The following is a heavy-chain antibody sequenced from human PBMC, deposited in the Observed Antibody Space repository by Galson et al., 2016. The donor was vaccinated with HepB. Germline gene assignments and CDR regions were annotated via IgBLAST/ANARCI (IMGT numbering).Heavy chain of an antibody. D-gene: IGHD6-13*01. Sequence: SLRLSCAASGFTFSTSAMSWVRQAPGKGLEWVSVISGSGGDTFYADSVKGRFTMSRDNSMNTLYLQVNSLRAEDTAVYYCVTVKYSSGWYGDYFDYWGQGTLVTVSS. V-gene: IGHV3-23*01. J-gene: IGHJ4*02. CDR3: VTVKYSSGWYGDYFDY. CDR2: ISGSGGDT. CDR1: GFTFSTSA.